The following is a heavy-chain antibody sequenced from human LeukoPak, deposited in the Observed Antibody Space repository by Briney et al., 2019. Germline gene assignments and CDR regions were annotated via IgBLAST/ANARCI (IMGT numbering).Heavy chain of an antibody. D-gene: IGHD1-1*01. Sequence: GGSLRLSCAASGFTFSTHSMNWVRQAPGKGLEWVSYISHIGNDIYYGGSVKGRFTISRDNAKNSLYLQMHTLRAEDTAVYYCAGDGTGVLPGDAFDIWSQGTMVTVSS. J-gene: IGHJ3*02. CDR3: AGDGTGVLPGDAFDI. CDR2: ISHIGNDI. CDR1: GFTFSTHS. V-gene: IGHV3-21*05.